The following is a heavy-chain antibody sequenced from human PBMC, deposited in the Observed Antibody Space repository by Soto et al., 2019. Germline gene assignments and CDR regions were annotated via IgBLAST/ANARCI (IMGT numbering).Heavy chain of an antibody. CDR3: AYNGNYVSPDYYYYGMDV. D-gene: IGHD4-17*01. Sequence: QVQLVQSGAEVKKPGSSVKVSCKASGGTFSSHVINWVRQAPGQGLQWMGSIIPPFGTANYAQNFQGRVTITADKSTSIAYMELSSLRSEDTAVYYCAYNGNYVSPDYYYYGMDVWGQGTTVTVSS. J-gene: IGHJ6*02. CDR2: IIPPFGTA. CDR1: GGTFSSHV. V-gene: IGHV1-69*06.